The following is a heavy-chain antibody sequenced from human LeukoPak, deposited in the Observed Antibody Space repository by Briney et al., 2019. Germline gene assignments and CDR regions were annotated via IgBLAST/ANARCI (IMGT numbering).Heavy chain of an antibody. CDR2: VDHSGST. J-gene: IGHJ4*02. CDR3: ASRIVMIVVVLDS. V-gene: IGHV4-34*01. CDR1: GGSFSGYY. D-gene: IGHD3-22*01. Sequence: SETLSLTCALSGGSFSGYYWGWIRQSPGKGLEWIGEVDHSGSTNYNPSLESRVAISVDMSKNQLSLTLSSVTAADTAVYYCASRIVMIVVVLDSWGQGTLVTVSS.